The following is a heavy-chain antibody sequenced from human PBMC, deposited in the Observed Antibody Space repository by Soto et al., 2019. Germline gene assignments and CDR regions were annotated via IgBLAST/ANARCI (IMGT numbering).Heavy chain of an antibody. CDR1: GYTSTSYD. Sequence: GASVKVSCKASGYTSTSYDINWVRQATGQGLEWMGWMNPNSGNTGYAQKFQGRVTMTRNTSISTAYMELSSLRSEDTAVYYCAGYYILTGSNWFDPWGQGTLVTVSS. CDR2: MNPNSGNT. V-gene: IGHV1-8*01. J-gene: IGHJ5*02. D-gene: IGHD3-9*01. CDR3: AGYYILTGSNWFDP.